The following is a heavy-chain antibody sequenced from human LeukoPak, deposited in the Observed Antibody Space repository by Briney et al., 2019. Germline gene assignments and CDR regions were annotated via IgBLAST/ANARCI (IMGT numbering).Heavy chain of an antibody. V-gene: IGHV4-34*01. Sequence: SETLSLTCAVYGGSFSGYYWSWIRQPPGKGLEWIGEINHSGSTNYNPSLKSRVTKSVDTSKNQFSLKLSSVTAADTAVYYCARGLAAEMATYTFWGQGTLVTVSS. CDR1: GGSFSGYY. J-gene: IGHJ4*02. CDR3: ARGLAAEMATYTF. CDR2: INHSGST. D-gene: IGHD5-24*01.